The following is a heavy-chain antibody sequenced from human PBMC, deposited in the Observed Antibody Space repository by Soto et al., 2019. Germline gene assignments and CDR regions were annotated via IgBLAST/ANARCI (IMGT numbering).Heavy chain of an antibody. CDR1: GDSVSSNSAA. V-gene: IGHV6-1*01. CDR2: TYYRSKWYN. Sequence: SQTLSLTCAISGDSVSSNSAAWNWIRQSPSRGLEWLGRTYYRSKWYNDYAVSVKSRITINPDTSKNQFSLQLNSVTPEDTAVYYCAGGIAAAGGFSYYYYGMDVWGQGTTVTVSS. J-gene: IGHJ6*02. CDR3: AGGIAAAGGFSYYYYGMDV. D-gene: IGHD6-13*01.